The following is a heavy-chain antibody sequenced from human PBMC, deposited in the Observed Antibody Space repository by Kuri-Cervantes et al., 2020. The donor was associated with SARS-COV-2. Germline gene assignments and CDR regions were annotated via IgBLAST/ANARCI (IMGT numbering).Heavy chain of an antibody. CDR1: GFTFSSYG. D-gene: IGHD4-17*01. J-gene: IGHJ5*02. CDR2: IWYDGSNK. V-gene: IGHV3-33*01. CDR3: ARDLGDYVSWFDP. Sequence: GESLKISCAASGFTFSSYGMHWVRQAPGKGLEWVAVIWYDGSNKYYADSVKGRFTISRDNSKNTLYLQMNSLRAEDTAVYYCARDLGDYVSWFDPWAREPWSPSPQ.